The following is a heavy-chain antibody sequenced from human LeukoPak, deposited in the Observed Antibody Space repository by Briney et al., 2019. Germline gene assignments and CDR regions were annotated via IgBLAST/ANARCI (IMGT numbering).Heavy chain of an antibody. V-gene: IGHV3-7*01. CDR1: GFTFSSYW. D-gene: IGHD2-15*01. CDR3: ASLNLGYCSGGSCYSGHFQH. CDR2: IKQDGSEK. Sequence: GGSLRLSCAASGFTFSSYWMSWVRQAPGKGLEWVANIKQDGSEKYYVDSVKGRFTISRDNTKNSLYLQMNSLRAEDTAVYYCASLNLGYCSGGSCYSGHFQHWGQGSLVTVSS. J-gene: IGHJ1*01.